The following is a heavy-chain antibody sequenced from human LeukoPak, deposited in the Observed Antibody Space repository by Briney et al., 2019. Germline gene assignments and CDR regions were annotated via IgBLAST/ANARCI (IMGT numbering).Heavy chain of an antibody. D-gene: IGHD3-3*01. V-gene: IGHV4-59*01. J-gene: IGHJ5*02. Sequence: SETLSLTCAVYGGSFSGYYWSWIRQPPGKGLEWIGYIYYSGSTNYNPSLKSRVTISVDTSKNQFSLKLSSVTAADTAVYYCSSVGSHYDFWSGYSYWFDPWGQGTLVTVSS. CDR2: IYYSGST. CDR3: SSVGSHYDFWSGYSYWFDP. CDR1: GGSFSGYY.